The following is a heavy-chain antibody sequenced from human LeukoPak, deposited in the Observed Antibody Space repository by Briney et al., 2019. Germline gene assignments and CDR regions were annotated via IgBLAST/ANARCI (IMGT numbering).Heavy chain of an antibody. D-gene: IGHD6-13*01. CDR1: GFTFSSYA. Sequence: GGSLRLSCAASGFTFSSYAMSWVRQAPGKGLEWVSSISTGSSDIYYAASVTGRFTISRDNAKNSLYLQMNSLRVEDTAVYYCARGTNSKAAAGTIDYWGQGTLVTVSS. J-gene: IGHJ4*02. CDR3: ARGTNSKAAAGTIDY. CDR2: ISTGSSDI. V-gene: IGHV3-21*01.